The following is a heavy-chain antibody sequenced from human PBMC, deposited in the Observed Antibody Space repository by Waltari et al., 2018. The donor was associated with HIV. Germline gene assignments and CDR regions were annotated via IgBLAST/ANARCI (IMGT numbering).Heavy chain of an antibody. CDR2: IYSGGST. J-gene: IGHJ6*02. CDR1: GFTVSSNY. CDR3: ARDSAADGMDV. V-gene: IGHV3-66*01. Sequence: EVQLVESGGGLVQPGGSLRLSCAAAGFTVSSNYMSWVRQAPGKGLEWVSVIYSGGSTYYADSVKGRFTISRDNSKNTLYLQMNSLRAEDTAVYYCARDSAADGMDVWGQGTTVTVSS. D-gene: IGHD6-13*01.